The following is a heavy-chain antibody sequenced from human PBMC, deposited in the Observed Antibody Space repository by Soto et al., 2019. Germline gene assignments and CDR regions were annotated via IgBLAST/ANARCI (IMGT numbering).Heavy chain of an antibody. CDR3: ASHRIAAADTGEDY. CDR1: GGTFSSYA. Sequence: ASVKVSCKASGGTFSSYAISWVRQAPGQGLEWMGGIIPIFGTANYAQKFQGRVTITADKSTSTAYMELSSLRSEDTAVYYCASHRIAAADTGEDYWGQGALVTVSS. V-gene: IGHV1-69*06. D-gene: IGHD6-13*01. J-gene: IGHJ4*02. CDR2: IIPIFGTA.